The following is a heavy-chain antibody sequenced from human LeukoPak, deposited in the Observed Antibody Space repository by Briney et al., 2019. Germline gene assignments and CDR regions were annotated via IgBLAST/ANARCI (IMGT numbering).Heavy chain of an antibody. CDR1: GYTFSSYA. D-gene: IGHD3-3*01. CDR3: ASCGEYYDFWSGYYYDAFDI. V-gene: IGHV3-23*01. CDR2: ISGSGGST. J-gene: IGHJ3*02. Sequence: GGSLRLSCAASGYTFSSYAKSWVRQAPGKGLEWVSAISGSGGSTYYADSVKGRFTISRDNSKNTLYLQMNSLRAEDTAVYYCASCGEYYDFWSGYYYDAFDIWRQGTMVTVSS.